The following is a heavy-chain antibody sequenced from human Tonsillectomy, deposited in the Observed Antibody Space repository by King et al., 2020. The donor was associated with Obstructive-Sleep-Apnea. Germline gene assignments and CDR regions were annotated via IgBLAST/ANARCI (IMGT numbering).Heavy chain of an antibody. CDR3: AKNVDIVATMNYDAFDI. CDR1: GFTFSSYG. Sequence: VQLVESGGGVVQPGRSLRLSCAASGFTFSSYGMHWVRQAPGKGLEWVAVIWYDGSNKYYADSVKGRFTISRDNSKNTLYLQMNSLRAEDTAVYYCAKNVDIVATMNYDAFDIWGQGTMVTVSS. J-gene: IGHJ3*02. V-gene: IGHV3-33*06. D-gene: IGHD5-12*01. CDR2: IWYDGSNK.